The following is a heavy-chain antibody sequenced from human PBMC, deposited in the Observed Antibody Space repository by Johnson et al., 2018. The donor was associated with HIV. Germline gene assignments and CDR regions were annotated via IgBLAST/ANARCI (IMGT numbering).Heavy chain of an antibody. V-gene: IGHV3-7*01. CDR3: AREARDAFDI. CDR1: GFTFSSYW. CDR2: IKCDGSEK. J-gene: IGHJ3*02. Sequence: MLLVESGGGLVQPGGSLRLSCAASGFTFSSYWMSWVRQAPGKGLEWVADIKCDGSEKYYADSVKGRFTISRDNAKNSLYLQMNSPRAEDTAVYYCAREARDAFDIWGQGTMVTVSS.